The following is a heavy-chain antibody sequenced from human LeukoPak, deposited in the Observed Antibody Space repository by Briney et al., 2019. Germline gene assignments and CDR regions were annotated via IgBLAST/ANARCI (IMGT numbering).Heavy chain of an antibody. J-gene: IGHJ6*02. Sequence: ASETLSLTCAVYGGSFSGYYWSWIRQPPGKGLEWIGEINHSGSTNYNPSLKSRVTISVDTSKNQFSLKLSSVTAADTAVYYCASLYATFRGAARPYYCYGMDVWGQGTTVTVSS. V-gene: IGHV4-34*01. CDR3: ASLYATFRGAARPYYCYGMDV. CDR2: INHSGST. CDR1: GGSFSGYY. D-gene: IGHD3-10*01.